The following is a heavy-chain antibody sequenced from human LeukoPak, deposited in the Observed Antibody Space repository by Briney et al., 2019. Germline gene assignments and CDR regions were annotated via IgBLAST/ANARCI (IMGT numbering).Heavy chain of an antibody. D-gene: IGHD3-22*01. CDR2: ISGSGGGT. CDR3: AKGGEIVVVITVHFDY. Sequence: PGGSLRLSCAASGFTFSSYAMSWVRQAPGKGLEWVSAISGSGGGTYYADSVKGRFTIFRDNSKNTLYLQMNSLRAEDTAVYYCAKGGEIVVVITVHFDYWGQGTLVTVSS. CDR1: GFTFSSYA. V-gene: IGHV3-23*01. J-gene: IGHJ4*02.